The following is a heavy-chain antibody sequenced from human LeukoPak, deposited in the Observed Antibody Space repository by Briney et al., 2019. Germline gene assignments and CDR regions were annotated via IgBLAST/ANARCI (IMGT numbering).Heavy chain of an antibody. CDR3: AKDMSGTWSFDY. CDR2: VWYDGINY. CDR1: GFTLSNHN. V-gene: IGHV3-33*06. J-gene: IGHJ4*02. D-gene: IGHD3-3*01. Sequence: GGSLRLSCAASGFTLSNHNMHWVRQAPGKGLEWVAVVWYDGINYKFADSVMGRFTLSRDNSKNILFLEMNSLRAEDTAVYYCAKDMSGTWSFDYWGQGTLVTVSS.